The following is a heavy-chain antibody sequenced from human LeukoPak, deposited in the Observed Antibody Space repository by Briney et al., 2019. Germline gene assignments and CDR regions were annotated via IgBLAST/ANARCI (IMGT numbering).Heavy chain of an antibody. D-gene: IGHD5-18*01. V-gene: IGHV3-9*02. CDR1: GFTSDDYA. J-gene: IGHJ4*02. CDR2: ISWNSGSI. Sequence: GGSLRLSCAASGFTSDDYAMHWVRQAPGKGLEWVSGISWNSGSIGYADSVKGRFTISRDNAKNSLYLQMNSLRAEDTALYYCAKDIEDSYGYSFDYWGQGTLVTVSS. CDR3: AKDIEDSYGYSFDY.